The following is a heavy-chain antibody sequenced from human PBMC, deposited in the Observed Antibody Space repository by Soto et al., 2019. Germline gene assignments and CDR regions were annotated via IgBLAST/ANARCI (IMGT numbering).Heavy chain of an antibody. CDR3: ARESDRGYSYGPPGY. CDR2: IIPIFGTA. CDR1: GGTFSSYA. Sequence: GASVNVSCKASGGTFSSYAISWVRQAPGQGLELMGGIIPIFGTANYAQKFQGRVTITAXXXXXXAXMXLXXXXSEXTAVYYCARESDRGYSYGPPGYWGQGTLDTVSS. V-gene: IGHV1-69*13. D-gene: IGHD5-18*01. J-gene: IGHJ4*02.